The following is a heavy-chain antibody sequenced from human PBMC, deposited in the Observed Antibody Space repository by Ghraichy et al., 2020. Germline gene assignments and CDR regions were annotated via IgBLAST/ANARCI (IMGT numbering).Heavy chain of an antibody. J-gene: IGHJ4*02. CDR2: IIPIFGTA. Sequence: SVKVSCKASGGTFSSYAISWVRQAPGQGLEWMGGIIPIFGTANYAQKFQGRVTITADESTSTAYMELSSLRSEDTAVYYCARDFEMATIGAGGDYWGQGTLVTVSS. CDR3: ARDFEMATIGAGGDY. CDR1: GGTFSSYA. D-gene: IGHD5-24*01. V-gene: IGHV1-69*13.